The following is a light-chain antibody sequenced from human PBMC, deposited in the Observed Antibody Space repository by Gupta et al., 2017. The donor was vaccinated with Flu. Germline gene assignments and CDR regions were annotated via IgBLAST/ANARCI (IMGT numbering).Light chain of an antibody. Sequence: GTLSVSPGETAALSCRASQTLSLTFLAWYQQKPGLSPRLLIPGASNRATGLSDRFTGSGSGTDFTPTINGLEPGDFAVYYLQYYAKPGPWPFG. CDR1: QTLSLTF. CDR3: QYYAKPGPWP. J-gene: IGKJ1*01. V-gene: IGKV3-20*01. CDR2: GAS.